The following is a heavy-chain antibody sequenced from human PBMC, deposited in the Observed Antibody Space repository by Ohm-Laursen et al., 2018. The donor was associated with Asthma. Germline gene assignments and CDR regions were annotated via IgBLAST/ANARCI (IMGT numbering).Heavy chain of an antibody. CDR2: IWYDGSNK. Sequence: SLRLSCAASGFTFSSYGMHWVRQAPGKGLEWVAVIWYDGSNKYYADYVKGRFTISRDNSKNTLYLQMNSLRAEDTAVYYCARDAILYYYDSSGSYGMDVWGQGTTVTVSS. CDR1: GFTFSSYG. V-gene: IGHV3-33*01. J-gene: IGHJ6*02. D-gene: IGHD3-22*01. CDR3: ARDAILYYYDSSGSYGMDV.